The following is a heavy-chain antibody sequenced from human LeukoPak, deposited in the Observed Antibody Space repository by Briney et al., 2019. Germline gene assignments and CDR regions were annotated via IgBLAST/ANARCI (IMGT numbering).Heavy chain of an antibody. CDR1: GFIFTNYF. V-gene: IGHV3-53*01. CDR3: ARDNDDAFDI. J-gene: IGHJ3*02. Sequence: GGSLRLSCAASGFIFTNYFMSWVRQAPGKGLEWVSVIYSGGSTYYADSVKGRFTISRDNSKNTLYLQMNSLRAEDTAVYYCARDNDDAFDIWGQGTMVTVSS. CDR2: IYSGGST. D-gene: IGHD1-1*01.